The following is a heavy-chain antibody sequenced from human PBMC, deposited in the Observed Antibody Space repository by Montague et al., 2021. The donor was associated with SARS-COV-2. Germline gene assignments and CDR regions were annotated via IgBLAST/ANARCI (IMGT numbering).Heavy chain of an antibody. CDR3: ARGSGWLSRSSYYFDY. CDR2: INHSGST. V-gene: IGHV4-34*01. D-gene: IGHD2-15*01. CDR1: GGSISGNY. Sequence: SETLSLTCAVYGGSISGNYCSWICKPQGTGKERIGEINHSGSTNYNSSLKRRVTISVDTSKNKFSLKLSSVTAADTAVYYCARGSGWLSRSSYYFDYWGQGTLVTVSS. J-gene: IGHJ4*02.